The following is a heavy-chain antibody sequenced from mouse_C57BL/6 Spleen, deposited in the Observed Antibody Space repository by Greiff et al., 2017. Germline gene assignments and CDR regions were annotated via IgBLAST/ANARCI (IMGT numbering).Heavy chain of an antibody. CDR2: IDPSDSET. J-gene: IGHJ3*01. CDR1: GYTFTSYW. D-gene: IGHD1-1*01. V-gene: IGHV1-52*01. Sequence: QVQLQQPGAELVRPGSSVKLSCKASGYTFTSYWMHWVKQRPIQGLEWIGNIDPSDSETHYNQKFKDKATLTVDKSSSTAYMQLSSLTSEDSAVYYGARDYGSSYRFAYWGQGTLVTVSA. CDR3: ARDYGSSYRFAY.